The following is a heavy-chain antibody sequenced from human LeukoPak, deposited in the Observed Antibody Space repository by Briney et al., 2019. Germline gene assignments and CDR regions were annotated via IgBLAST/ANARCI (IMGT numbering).Heavy chain of an antibody. CDR1: GFSFSGHW. J-gene: IGHJ4*02. D-gene: IGHD6-6*01. Sequence: GGSLRLSCTASGFSFSGHWMHWARQLPGKGLVWVSRISPTGSTTIYADSVKGRFTVSRDNAKNTLYLQVNNLRAEDTAVYYCARGPNSNWSGLDFWGQGTLLTVSS. CDR2: ISPTGSTT. CDR3: ARGPNSNWSGLDF. V-gene: IGHV3-74*01.